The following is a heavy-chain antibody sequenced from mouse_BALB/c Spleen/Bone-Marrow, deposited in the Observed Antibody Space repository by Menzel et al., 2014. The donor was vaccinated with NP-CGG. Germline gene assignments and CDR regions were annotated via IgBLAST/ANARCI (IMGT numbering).Heavy chain of an antibody. CDR3: VRHKNYYAMDY. V-gene: IGHV5-12-1*01. Sequence: EVQRVESGGGLVKPGGSLKLSCAASGFAFSRYDMSWARQTPEKRLEWVAYITNGGDNTYYPDTVKGRFTISRDNAKNTLYLQMSSLKSEDTAMYYCVRHKNYYAMDYWGQGTSVTVSS. CDR1: GFAFSRYD. J-gene: IGHJ4*01. CDR2: ITNGGDNT.